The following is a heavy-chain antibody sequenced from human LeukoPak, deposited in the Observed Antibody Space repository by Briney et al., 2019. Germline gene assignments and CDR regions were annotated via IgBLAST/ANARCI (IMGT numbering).Heavy chain of an antibody. V-gene: IGHV3-23*01. CDR2: ITSRGEST. Sequence: PGGSLRLSCAASGFTFSIYAMSWVRQAPGKGLQWVSSITSRGESTWYVDSVKGRFTITRDNSENILYLQMHSLRAEDTAVYYCARDRPNYYGSDGHYYRRDGDYWGRGTLVSVSS. J-gene: IGHJ4*02. CDR3: ARDRPNYYGSDGHYYRRDGDY. D-gene: IGHD3-22*01. CDR1: GFTFSIYA.